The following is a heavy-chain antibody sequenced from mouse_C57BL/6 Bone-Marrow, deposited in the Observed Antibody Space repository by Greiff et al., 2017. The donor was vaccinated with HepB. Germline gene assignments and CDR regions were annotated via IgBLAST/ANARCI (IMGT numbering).Heavy chain of an antibody. CDR1: GFTFSSYA. J-gene: IGHJ1*03. Sequence: EVNVVESGGGLVKPGGSLKLSCAASGFTFSSYAMSWVRQTPEKRLEWVATISDGGSYTYYPDNVKGRFTISRDNAKNNLYLQMSHLKSEDTAMYYCARVHGSSHWYFDVWGTGTTVTVSS. V-gene: IGHV5-4*03. CDR2: ISDGGSYT. CDR3: ARVHGSSHWYFDV. D-gene: IGHD1-1*01.